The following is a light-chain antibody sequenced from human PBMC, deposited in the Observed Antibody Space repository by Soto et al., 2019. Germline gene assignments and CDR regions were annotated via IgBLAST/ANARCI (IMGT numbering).Light chain of an antibody. CDR1: QSISSW. J-gene: IGKJ2*01. V-gene: IGKV1-5*03. CDR2: KAS. Sequence: DIQMTQSPSTLSASVGDRVTITCRASQSISSWLAWYQQKPRKAPKLLIYKASSLESGVPSRFSGSGSGAEVTLTISSLQPDDFATYYCQQYNTYSYTFTQGTKLQIK. CDR3: QQYNTYSYT.